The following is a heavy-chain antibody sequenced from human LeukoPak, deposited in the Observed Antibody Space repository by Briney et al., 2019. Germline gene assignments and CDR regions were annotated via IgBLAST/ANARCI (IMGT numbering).Heavy chain of an antibody. J-gene: IGHJ2*01. D-gene: IGHD4-17*01. Sequence: ASVKVSCKASGYTFTGYYMNWVRQAPGQGLEWMGWINPNSGGTNYAQKFQGRVTMTRDTSISTAYMELSRLRSDDTAVYYCARAHGSLDGDYWYFDLWGRGTLVTVSS. CDR3: ARAHGSLDGDYWYFDL. CDR1: GYTFTGYY. V-gene: IGHV1-2*02. CDR2: INPNSGGT.